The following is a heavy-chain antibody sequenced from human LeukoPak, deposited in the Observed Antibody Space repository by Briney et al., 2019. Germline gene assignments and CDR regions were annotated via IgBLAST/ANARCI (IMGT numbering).Heavy chain of an antibody. V-gene: IGHV4-34*01. CDR2: INHLRRT. D-gene: IGHD2-21*01. J-gene: IGHJ4*02. CDR3: ARGSASGISPIDY. Sequence: SETLSLTCAVSGGSFSVYYWRWIRQSPGKGLEWIGEINHLRRTNYNPSVKSRVIISIDTSKKELSLKMPSVTAADTAVYYCARGSASGISPIDYWGQGTLVTVSS. CDR1: GGSFSVYY.